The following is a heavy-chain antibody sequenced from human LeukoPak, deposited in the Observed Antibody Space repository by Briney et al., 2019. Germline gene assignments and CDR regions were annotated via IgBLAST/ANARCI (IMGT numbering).Heavy chain of an antibody. V-gene: IGHV3-23*01. CDR1: GFTFSTYA. Sequence: GGSLRLSCAASGFTFSTYAMSWVRQAPGKGLEWVSSFSGSGGSTYYADSVKGRFTISRDNSRNTLYLQMNSLRVEDTAVYYCAKDSEAWDFDYWGRGTLVTVSS. D-gene: IGHD1-26*01. CDR3: AKDSEAWDFDY. CDR2: FSGSGGST. J-gene: IGHJ4*02.